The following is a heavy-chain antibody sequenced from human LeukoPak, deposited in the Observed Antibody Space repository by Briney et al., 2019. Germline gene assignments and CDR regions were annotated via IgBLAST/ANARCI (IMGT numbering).Heavy chain of an antibody. CDR3: ARDLGYDSSGYYFSSDVSDAFDI. D-gene: IGHD3-22*01. J-gene: IGHJ3*02. CDR1: GGSISSYY. V-gene: IGHV4-4*07. CDR2: IYTSGST. Sequence: SETLSLTCTVSGGSISSYYWSWIRQPAGKGLEWIGRIYTSGSTNYNPSLKSRVTMSVDTSKNQFSLKLSSVTAADTAVYYCARDLGYDSSGYYFSSDVSDAFDIWGQGTMVTVSS.